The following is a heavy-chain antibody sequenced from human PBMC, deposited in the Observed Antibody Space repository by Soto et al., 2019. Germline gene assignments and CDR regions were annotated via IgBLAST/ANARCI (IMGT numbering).Heavy chain of an antibody. D-gene: IGHD3-16*01. CDR2: IFSSGTT. V-gene: IGHV4-30-4*01. CDR3: ARVPSPFDFYYAMDV. CDR1: GDSIGSGNKY. J-gene: IGHJ6*02. Sequence: QVQLRESGPGLVMPSQTLSLTCTVSGDSIGSGNKYWSWIRQAPGKVLEWIGYIFSSGTTYYNPSLESRLTMSLDTSQNQFSLKLNSVTAADTAVYFCARVPSPFDFYYAMDVWGQGTTVTVSS.